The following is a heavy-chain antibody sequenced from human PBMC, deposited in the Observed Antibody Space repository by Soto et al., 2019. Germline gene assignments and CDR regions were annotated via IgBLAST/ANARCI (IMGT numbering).Heavy chain of an antibody. CDR1: GYTFTSYG. Sequence: QVQLVQSGAEVKKPGASVKVSCKASGYTFTSYGISWVRQAPGQGLEWMGWISAYNGNTNYAQKLQGRVTMTTDTSTSTAYMELRSMRSDDTAVYYCATPSARKSDYYGMDVWGQGTTVTVSS. CDR3: ATPSARKSDYYGMDV. J-gene: IGHJ6*02. CDR2: ISAYNGNT. V-gene: IGHV1-18*01.